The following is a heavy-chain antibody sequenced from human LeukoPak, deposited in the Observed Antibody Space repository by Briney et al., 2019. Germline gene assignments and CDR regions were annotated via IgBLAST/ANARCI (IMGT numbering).Heavy chain of an antibody. CDR2: TYYRSKWYS. CDR1: GDSVSSSSAS. V-gene: IGHV6-1*01. D-gene: IGHD5-24*01. CDR3: ARGRDGLNFVDH. Sequence: SQTLSLTCAISGDSVSSSSASWNWIRQSPSRGLEWLGRTYYRSKWYSDYAEFVKSRMTIHADTSKNRFSLQLNSVNPADTAVYYCARGRDGLNFVDHWGQGTLVTVSS. J-gene: IGHJ4*02.